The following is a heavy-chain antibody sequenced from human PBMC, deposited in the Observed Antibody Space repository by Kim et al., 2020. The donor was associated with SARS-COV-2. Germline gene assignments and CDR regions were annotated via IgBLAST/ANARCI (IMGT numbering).Heavy chain of an antibody. V-gene: IGHV4-34*01. J-gene: IGHJ6*02. Sequence: SETLSLTCAVYGGSFSGYYWSWIRQPPGKGLEWIGEINHSGSTNYNPSFKSRVTISVDTSKNQFSLMLSSVTAADTAVYYCARANIVVVPAALGLGYYYYCGMHVWGQATTVTVSS. CDR3: ARANIVVVPAALGLGYYYYCGMHV. D-gene: IGHD2-2*01. CDR2: INHSGST. CDR1: GGSFSGYY.